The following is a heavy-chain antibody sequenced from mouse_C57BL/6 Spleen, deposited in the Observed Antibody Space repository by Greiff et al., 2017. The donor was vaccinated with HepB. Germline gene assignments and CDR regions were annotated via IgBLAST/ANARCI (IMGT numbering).Heavy chain of an antibody. Sequence: QVQLQQSGAELVKPGASVKISCKASGYAFSSYWMNWVKQRPGKGLEWIGQIYPGDGDTNYNGKFKGKATLTADKSSSTAYMQRSSLTSEDSAVYFCARWGHYYGSSYEDYFDYWGQGTTLTVSS. J-gene: IGHJ2*01. D-gene: IGHD1-1*01. CDR2: IYPGDGDT. V-gene: IGHV1-80*01. CDR1: GYAFSSYW. CDR3: ARWGHYYGSSYEDYFDY.